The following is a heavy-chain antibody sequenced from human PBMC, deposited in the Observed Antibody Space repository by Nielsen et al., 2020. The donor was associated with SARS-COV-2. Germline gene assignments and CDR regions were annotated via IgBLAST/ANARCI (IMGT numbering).Heavy chain of an antibody. D-gene: IGHD2-15*01. CDR3: ARRGYCSGGSCHWANY. CDR2: VFSTGTT. CDR1: GGSISTGSHY. Sequence: SETLSLTCIVSGGSISTGSHYWSWIRQPPGKGLEWIGSVFSTGTTYYNPSLKSRVAISVDTPKNQISVRLTSVTAADTAVYYCARRGYCSGGSCHWANYWGQGTLVTVSS. J-gene: IGHJ4*02. V-gene: IGHV4-39*01.